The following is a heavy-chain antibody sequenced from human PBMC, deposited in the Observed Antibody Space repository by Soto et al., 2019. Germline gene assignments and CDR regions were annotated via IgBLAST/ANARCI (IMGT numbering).Heavy chain of an antibody. CDR3: ARETCSTTNCYDPDAFDI. J-gene: IGHJ3*02. V-gene: IGHV1-18*01. CDR2: ISAYNGNT. Sequence: ASVKVSCKASGYTLTSYGISWVRQAPGQGLEWMGWISAYNGNTNYAQKLQGRVTMTTDTSTSTAYMELRSLRSDDTAVYYCARETCSTTNCYDPDAFDIWGQGTMVTVSS. CDR1: GYTLTSYG. D-gene: IGHD2-2*01.